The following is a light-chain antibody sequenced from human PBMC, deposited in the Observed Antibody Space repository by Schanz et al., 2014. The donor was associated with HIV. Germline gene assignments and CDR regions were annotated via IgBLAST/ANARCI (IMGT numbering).Light chain of an antibody. V-gene: IGLV2-14*01. CDR3: SSYTSSTTYV. J-gene: IGLJ1*01. Sequence: QSALTQPASVSGSLGQSITISCTGTNRDIGTYDFVSWYQQHPGKAPKLMIYEVGKRPSGVPERFSGSKSGNTASLTVSGLRAEDEADYYCSSYTSSTTYVFGTGTKLTVL. CDR1: NRDIGTYDF. CDR2: EVG.